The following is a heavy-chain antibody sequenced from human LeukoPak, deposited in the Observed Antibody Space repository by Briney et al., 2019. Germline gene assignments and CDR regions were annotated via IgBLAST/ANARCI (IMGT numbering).Heavy chain of an antibody. J-gene: IGHJ3*02. CDR1: GYSFTSYW. Sequence: GESLKISCKGSGYSFTSYWIGWVRQMPGKGQEWMGIIYPGDSDTRYSPSFQGQVTISADKSISTAYLQWSSLKASDTAMYYCARPNPYGSGRQGAFGIWGQGTMVTVSS. CDR3: ARPNPYGSGRQGAFGI. V-gene: IGHV5-51*01. D-gene: IGHD6-19*01. CDR2: IYPGDSDT.